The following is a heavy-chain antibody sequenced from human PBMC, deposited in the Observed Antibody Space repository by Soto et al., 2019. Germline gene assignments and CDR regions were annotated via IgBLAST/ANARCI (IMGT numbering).Heavy chain of an antibody. V-gene: IGHV3-49*03. Sequence: GGSLRLSCTASGFTFGDYAMSWFRQAPGKGLEWVGFIRSKAYGGTTEYAASVKGRFTISRDDSKSIAYLQMNSLKTEDTAVYYCTRESYYYDSSGYYYGAPIWYFQHWGQGTLVTVSS. J-gene: IGHJ1*01. CDR2: IRSKAYGGTT. CDR1: GFTFGDYA. CDR3: TRESYYYDSSGYYYGAPIWYFQH. D-gene: IGHD3-22*01.